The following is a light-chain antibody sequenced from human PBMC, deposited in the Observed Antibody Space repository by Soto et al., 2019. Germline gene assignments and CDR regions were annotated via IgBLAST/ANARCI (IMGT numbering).Light chain of an antibody. CDR1: GSNIGTHA. CDR2: RNH. CDR3: AAWDDSLRAVV. Sequence: QAVLTQSPSESATPGQRVTISCSGSGSNIGTHAVNCYQQVPGTAPTLLIFRNHHRPSGVPDRFSGSKSGTSASLAISGPQSEDEADYYCAAWDDSLRAVVFGGGTKLTVL. V-gene: IGLV1-44*01. J-gene: IGLJ2*01.